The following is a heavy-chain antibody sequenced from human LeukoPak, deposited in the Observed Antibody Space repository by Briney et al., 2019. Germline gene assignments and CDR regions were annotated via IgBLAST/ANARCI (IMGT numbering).Heavy chain of an antibody. CDR2: IHPSSGSA. V-gene: IGHV1-46*01. Sequence: ASVKVSCKASGYTFTTYYIHWVRQAPGQGLEWMGIIHPSSGSAASARKFQGRLTMTRDTTTSTVYMELSSLTSEDTAVYYCARDSDSSSLADPWGQGTLVTVS. CDR1: GYTFTTYY. CDR3: ARDSDSSSLADP. D-gene: IGHD6-6*01. J-gene: IGHJ5*02.